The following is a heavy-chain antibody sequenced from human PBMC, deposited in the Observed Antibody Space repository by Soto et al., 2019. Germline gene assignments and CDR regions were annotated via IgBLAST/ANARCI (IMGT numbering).Heavy chain of an antibody. CDR1: GYSFTSYW. V-gene: IGHV5-51*01. CDR3: ARWGLFTGLDY. J-gene: IGHJ4*02. Sequence: GESLKISCKGSGYSFTSYWIGWVLQMPGKGLEWMGIIYPGDSDIRYSPSLQGQVTISVDKSISTAYLQWSSLKASDTAMYYCARWGLFTGLDYWGQGTVVTVSS. D-gene: IGHD3-16*01. CDR2: IYPGDSDI.